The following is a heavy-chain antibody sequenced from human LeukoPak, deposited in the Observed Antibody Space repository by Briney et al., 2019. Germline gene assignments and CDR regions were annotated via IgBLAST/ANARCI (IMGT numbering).Heavy chain of an antibody. Sequence: SQTLSLTCAISGDSVSSNSAAWNWIRQSPSRGLEWLGRTYYRSKWYHDYAESVKSRITINPDTPKNQFSLQLNSVTPEDTAVYYRTRGVSRYFDYWGQGTLVTVSS. CDR2: TYYRSKWYH. CDR3: TRGVSRYFDY. J-gene: IGHJ4*02. V-gene: IGHV6-1*01. D-gene: IGHD2-21*02. CDR1: GDSVSSNSAA.